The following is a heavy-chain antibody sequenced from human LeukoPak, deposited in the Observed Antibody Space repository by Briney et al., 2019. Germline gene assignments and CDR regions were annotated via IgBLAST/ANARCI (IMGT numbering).Heavy chain of an antibody. J-gene: IGHJ4*02. Sequence: PSETLSLTCTVSGGSISSGGYYWSWIRQHPGKGLEWIGYIYYGGSTYYNPSLKSRVTISVDTSKNQFSLKLSSVTAADTAVYYCARDRYGDYVDYWGQGTLVTVSS. CDR1: GGSISSGGYY. CDR2: IYYGGST. V-gene: IGHV4-31*03. D-gene: IGHD4-17*01. CDR3: ARDRYGDYVDY.